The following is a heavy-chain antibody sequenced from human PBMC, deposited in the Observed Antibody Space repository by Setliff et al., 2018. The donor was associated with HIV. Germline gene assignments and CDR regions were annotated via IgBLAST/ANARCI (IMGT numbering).Heavy chain of an antibody. Sequence: SETLSLTCAVYGGSFRGYVWSWIGQRPGTGLEWIGEINHNGSTTYNPSLKRRLTISVNTSKNQFSLRLSSVAAADTAIYFCARFTVVVFGAGEPSWFDPWGQGILVTVSS. CDR3: ARFTVVVFGAGEPSWFDP. J-gene: IGHJ5*02. CDR2: INHNGST. V-gene: IGHV4-34*01. CDR1: GGSFRGYV. D-gene: IGHD2-15*01.